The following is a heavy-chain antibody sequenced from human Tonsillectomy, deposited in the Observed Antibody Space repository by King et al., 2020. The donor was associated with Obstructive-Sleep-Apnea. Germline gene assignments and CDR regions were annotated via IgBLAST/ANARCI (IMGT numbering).Heavy chain of an antibody. CDR2: RNPKSVKT. CDR1: GFTFSSND. D-gene: IGHD1-14*01. Sequence: VQLVQSGAEVKKPGASVKISCKASGFTFSSNDISWGRQATGQGLEWRGWRNPKSVKTGYAQKFKGRGTMTRNTSITIAYMELSSLRSEDTAVYYCARGSRTFDIWGQGTMVTVSS. J-gene: IGHJ3*02. V-gene: IGHV1-8*01. CDR3: ARGSRTFDI.